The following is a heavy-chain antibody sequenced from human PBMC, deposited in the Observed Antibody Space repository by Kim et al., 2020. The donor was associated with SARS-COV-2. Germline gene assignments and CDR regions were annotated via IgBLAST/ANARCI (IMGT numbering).Heavy chain of an antibody. D-gene: IGHD2-2*01. V-gene: IGHV4-59*08. CDR3: ARHAGACSSTSCYWDDDAFDI. CDR2: IYYSGST. J-gene: IGHJ3*02. CDR1: GGSISSYY. Sequence: SETLSLTCTVSGGSISSYYWSWIRQPPGKGLEWIGYIYYSGSTNYNPSLKSRVTISVDTSKNQFSLKLSSVTAADTAVYYCARHAGACSSTSCYWDDDAFDIWGQGTMVTVSS.